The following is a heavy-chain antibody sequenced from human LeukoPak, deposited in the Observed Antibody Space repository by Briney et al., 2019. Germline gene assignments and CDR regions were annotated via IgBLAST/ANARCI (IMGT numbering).Heavy chain of an antibody. V-gene: IGHV1-2*02. CDR3: ARAGRDVVVPAATNPYYYYYMDV. CDR2: INPNSGGT. CDR1: GYTFTGYY. J-gene: IGHJ6*03. D-gene: IGHD2-2*01. Sequence: ASVKVSCKASGYTFTGYYMHWVRQAPGQGLEWMGWINPNSGGTNYAQKFQGRVTMTRNTSISTAYMELSSLRSEDTAVYYCARAGRDVVVPAATNPYYYYYMDVWGKGTTVTISS.